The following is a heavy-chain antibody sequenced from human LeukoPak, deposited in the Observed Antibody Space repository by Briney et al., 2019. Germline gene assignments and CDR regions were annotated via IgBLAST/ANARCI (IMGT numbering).Heavy chain of an antibody. CDR3: ARSGRYFDWLSRRSWFDP. J-gene: IGHJ5*02. D-gene: IGHD3-9*01. CDR2: INHSGST. V-gene: IGHV4-34*01. Sequence: SETLSLTCAVYGGSFSGYYWSWIRQPPGKGLEWIGEINHSGSTNYNPSLKSRVTISVDTSKNQFSLKLSSVTAADTAVYYCARSGRYFDWLSRRSWFDPWGQGTLVTVSS. CDR1: GGSFSGYY.